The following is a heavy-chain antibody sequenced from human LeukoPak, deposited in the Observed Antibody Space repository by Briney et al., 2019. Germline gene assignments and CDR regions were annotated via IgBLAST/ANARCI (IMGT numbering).Heavy chain of an antibody. CDR3: AGGYSSGFTWFDP. CDR2: INHSGST. D-gene: IGHD6-19*01. CDR1: GGSFSGYY. Sequence: SETLSLTCAVYGGSFSGYYWSWIRQPPGKGLEWIGEINHSGSTNYNPSLKSRVTISVDTSKNQFSLKLSSVTAADTAVYYCAGGYSSGFTWFDPWGQGTLVTVSS. V-gene: IGHV4-34*01. J-gene: IGHJ5*02.